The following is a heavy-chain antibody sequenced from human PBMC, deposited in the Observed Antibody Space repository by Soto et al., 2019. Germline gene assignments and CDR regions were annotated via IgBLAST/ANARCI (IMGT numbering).Heavy chain of an antibody. J-gene: IGHJ3*02. CDR3: ARVIKNKGAFDI. D-gene: IGHD3-22*01. Sequence: EVQLVESGGGLVKPGGSLRLSCAASGFTFSSYSMNWVRQAPGKGLEWVSSISSSSSYIYFADSVKGRFTISRDNAKNSLYLQMNRLRAEDTAVYYCARVIKNKGAFDIWGQGTMVTVSS. CDR1: GFTFSSYS. CDR2: ISSSSSYI. V-gene: IGHV3-21*01.